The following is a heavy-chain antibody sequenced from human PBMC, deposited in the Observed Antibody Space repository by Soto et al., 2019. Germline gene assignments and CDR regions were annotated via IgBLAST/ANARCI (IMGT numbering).Heavy chain of an antibody. CDR1: GYTFASYD. D-gene: IGHD1-26*01. Sequence: ASVKVSCKAFGYTFASYDINWVRQATGQGLEWMGWMSPNSGTTDYAQKFQGRVTMTRDTSISTAYMELSSLTSEDTAVYFCARGIDAGVDIWGQGTTVTV. V-gene: IGHV1-8*01. J-gene: IGHJ6*02. CDR2: MSPNSGTT. CDR3: ARGIDAGVDI.